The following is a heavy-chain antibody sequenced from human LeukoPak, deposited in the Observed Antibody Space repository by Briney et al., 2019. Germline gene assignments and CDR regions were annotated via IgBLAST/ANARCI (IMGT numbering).Heavy chain of an antibody. V-gene: IGHV3-53*01. CDR1: GFTVSSNY. Sequence: PGGSLRLSCAASGFTVSSNYMSWVRQAPGKGLEWVSLIYSGGTTYYADSVKGRFTISRDNSKNTLDLQMNSLRAEDTAVYYCASGEKFSVTAAFDNWGQGILVTVSS. J-gene: IGHJ4*02. D-gene: IGHD2-21*02. CDR3: ASGEKFSVTAAFDN. CDR2: IYSGGTT.